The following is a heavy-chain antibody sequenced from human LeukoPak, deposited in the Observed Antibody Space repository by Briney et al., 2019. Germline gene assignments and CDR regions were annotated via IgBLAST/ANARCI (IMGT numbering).Heavy chain of an antibody. Sequence: SETLSLTCTVSGFSITTGYYWAWIRQPPGKRLEWIGTIFRIGSTYYNPSLKSRVTISVDTSKNQFSLKLSSVTAADTAVYYCARDGDYWGQGTLVTVSS. CDR2: IFRIGST. CDR1: GFSITTGYY. J-gene: IGHJ4*02. V-gene: IGHV4-38-2*02. CDR3: ARDGDY.